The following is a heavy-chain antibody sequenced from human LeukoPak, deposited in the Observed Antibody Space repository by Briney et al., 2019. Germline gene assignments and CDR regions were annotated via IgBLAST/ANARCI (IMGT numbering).Heavy chain of an antibody. J-gene: IGHJ4*02. CDR1: GFTFSSYA. CDR2: ISGSGGST. CDR3: ANWNDALDY. Sequence: GGSLRLPCAASGFTFSSYAMSWVRQAPGKGLEWVSAISGSGGSTYYADSVKGRFTISRDNSKNTLCLQMNSLRAEDTAIYYCANWNDALDYWGQGTLVTVSS. V-gene: IGHV3-23*01. D-gene: IGHD1-1*01.